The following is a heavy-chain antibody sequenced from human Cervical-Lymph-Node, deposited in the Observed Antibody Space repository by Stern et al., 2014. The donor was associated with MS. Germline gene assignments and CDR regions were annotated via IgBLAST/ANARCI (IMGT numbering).Heavy chain of an antibody. V-gene: IGHV4-39*01. CDR3: ARQGSYYGMDV. J-gene: IGHJ6*02. CDR1: GGSISSSSYY. CDR2: IYYSGST. Sequence: QLQLQESGPGLVKPSETLSLTCTVSGGSISSSSYYWGWIRQPPGKGLEWIGSIYYSGSTYYNPSLKSRVTISVDTSQNQFSLKLSSVTAADTAVYYCARQGSYYGMDVWGQGTTVTVSS.